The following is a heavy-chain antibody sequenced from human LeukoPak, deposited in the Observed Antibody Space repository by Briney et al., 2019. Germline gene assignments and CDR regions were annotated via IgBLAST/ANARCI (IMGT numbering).Heavy chain of an antibody. CDR3: AXAXRIXARSGYNWFDP. D-gene: IGHD6-6*01. J-gene: IGHJ5*02. CDR2: MNPNSGNT. Sequence: GASVKVSCKASGYSFTSYDINWVRQATGQGLEWMGWMNPNSGNTGYAQKFQGRVTMTRNTSISTAYMELSSLRSEDTAVYYCAXAXRIXARSGYNWFDPWGQGTLVTVSP. CDR1: GYSFTSYD. V-gene: IGHV1-8*01.